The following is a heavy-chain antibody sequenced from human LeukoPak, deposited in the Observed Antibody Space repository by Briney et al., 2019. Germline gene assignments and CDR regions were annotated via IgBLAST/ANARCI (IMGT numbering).Heavy chain of an antibody. D-gene: IGHD6-13*01. CDR3: ARERGYSSSYDAFDI. CDR2: IIPIFGTA. J-gene: IGHJ3*02. V-gene: IGHV1-69*01. CDR1: GGTFSSYA. Sequence: ASVKVSCKASGGTFSSYAISWVRQAPGQGLEWMGGIIPIFGTANYAQKFQGRVTITADESTSTAYMELSSLRSEDTAVYYCARERGYSSSYDAFDIWGQGTMVTVSS.